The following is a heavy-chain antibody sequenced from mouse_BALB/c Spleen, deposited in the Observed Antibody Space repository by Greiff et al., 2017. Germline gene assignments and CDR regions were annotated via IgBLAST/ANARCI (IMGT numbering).Heavy chain of an antibody. CDR1: GYTFSSYW. V-gene: IGHV1-9*01. CDR2: ILPGSGST. Sequence: QVQLQQSGAELMKPGASVKISCKATGYTFSSYWIEWVKQRPGHGLEWIGEILPGSGSTNYNEKFKGKATFTADTSSNTAYMQLSSLTSEDSAVYYCARSGRLPNYFDYWGQGTTLTVSS. J-gene: IGHJ2*01. CDR3: ARSGRLPNYFDY. D-gene: IGHD2-4*01.